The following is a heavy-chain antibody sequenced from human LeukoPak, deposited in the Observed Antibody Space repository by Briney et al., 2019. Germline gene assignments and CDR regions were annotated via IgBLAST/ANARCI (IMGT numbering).Heavy chain of an antibody. CDR3: ASNGAARPDAFDI. J-gene: IGHJ3*02. CDR2: VYYIGST. V-gene: IGHV4-59*01. D-gene: IGHD6-6*01. Sequence: ASETLSLTCTVSGGSISGDYWSWIRQPPGKKLEWIGYVYYIGSTNYNPSLDSRVTISVDTSKNQFSLKLSSVTAADTAVYYCASNGAARPDAFDIWGQGTMVTVSS. CDR1: GGSISGDY.